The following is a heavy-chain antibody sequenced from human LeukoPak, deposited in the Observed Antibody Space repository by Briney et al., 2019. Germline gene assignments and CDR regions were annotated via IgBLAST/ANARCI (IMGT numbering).Heavy chain of an antibody. CDR1: GFTFSWNG. V-gene: IGHV3-30*02. D-gene: IGHD6-13*01. CDR2: IRYDGTNK. CDR3: ARDREGTSSWDC. Sequence: GGSLRLSCAASGFTFSWNGMHWVRQAPGKGLEWVAFIRYDGTNKYYADSVKGRFTISRDNSKNTLYLQMKSLRAGDTAVYFCARDREGTSSWDCWGQGTLVTVSS. J-gene: IGHJ4*02.